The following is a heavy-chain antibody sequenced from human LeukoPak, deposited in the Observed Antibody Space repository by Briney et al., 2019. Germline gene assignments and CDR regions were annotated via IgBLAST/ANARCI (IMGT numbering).Heavy chain of an antibody. CDR1: GFTFSRYW. J-gene: IGHJ4*02. CDR3: ARGGSRYTSAWVVDY. Sequence: GGPLRLSCVDSGFTFSRYWMNWVRQAPGKGLEWVANIKQDGSEKYYADSVKGRFAISRDNAKKSLYLQMNSLRAEDTAVYYCARGGSRYTSAWVVDYWGQGTLVTVSS. V-gene: IGHV3-7*01. D-gene: IGHD6-19*01. CDR2: IKQDGSEK.